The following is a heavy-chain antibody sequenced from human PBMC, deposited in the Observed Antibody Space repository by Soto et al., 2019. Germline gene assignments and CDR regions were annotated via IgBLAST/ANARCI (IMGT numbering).Heavy chain of an antibody. CDR3: ARAQFYSGSGNYNNLMFDA. V-gene: IGHV1-46*01. J-gene: IGHJ5*02. CDR1: SVTFTSYF. D-gene: IGHD3-10*01. Sequence: SVKVSCKAPSVTFTSYFMHLLREAPGHWLECIGVINPNGGSTKFAQTFQGRVTMTGDTSTSTVYMELRSLRSEDTAVYYCARAQFYSGSGNYNNLMFDAWGQGIQVTVSS. CDR2: INPNGGST.